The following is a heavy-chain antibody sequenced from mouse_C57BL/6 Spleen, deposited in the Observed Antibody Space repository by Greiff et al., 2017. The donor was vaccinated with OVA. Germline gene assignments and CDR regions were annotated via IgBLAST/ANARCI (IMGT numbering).Heavy chain of an antibody. Sequence: VQLQQSVAELVRPGASVKLSCTASGFNIKNTYMHWVKQRPEQGLEWIGRIDPANGNTKYAPKFQGKATITADTASNTAYLQLSSLTSEDTAIYYCARERTVVATDWYFDVWGTGTTVTVSS. J-gene: IGHJ1*03. V-gene: IGHV14-3*01. CDR1: GFNIKNTY. CDR2: IDPANGNT. D-gene: IGHD1-1*01. CDR3: ARERTVVATDWYFDV.